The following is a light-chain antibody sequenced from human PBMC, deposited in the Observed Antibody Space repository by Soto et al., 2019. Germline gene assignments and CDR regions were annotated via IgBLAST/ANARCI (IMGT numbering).Light chain of an antibody. CDR2: WAS. CDR1: QTVLYSSNNENY. V-gene: IGKV4-1*01. CDR3: QQYYTTPPT. J-gene: IGKJ3*01. Sequence: DIVLTQSPDSLAVSLGERATINCMSSQTVLYSSNNENYLAWYQQKPGQPPKLLIYWASTRKSGVPDRFSGSGSGTDFTLTISNLQAEDVAIYYCQQYYTTPPTFGPGTKVDIK.